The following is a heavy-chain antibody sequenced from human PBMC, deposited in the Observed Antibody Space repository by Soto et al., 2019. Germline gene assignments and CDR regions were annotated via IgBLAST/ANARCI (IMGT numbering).Heavy chain of an antibody. J-gene: IGHJ4*02. CDR2: VSVSGGTT. CDR1: GFMFNNYA. D-gene: IGHD3-22*01. Sequence: PWGSLRLSCAASGFMFNNYAMSWVRQAPGKGLEWVSTVSVSGGTTYYADSLKGRFTISRDNSKKTVYLQMNRLRADDTAIYYCAKGLYYYDSSGYRLFDYWGQGTLVTVSS. V-gene: IGHV3-23*01. CDR3: AKGLYYYDSSGYRLFDY.